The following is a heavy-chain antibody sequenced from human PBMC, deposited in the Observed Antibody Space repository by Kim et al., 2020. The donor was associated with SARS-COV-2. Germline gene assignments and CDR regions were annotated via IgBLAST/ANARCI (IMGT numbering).Heavy chain of an antibody. V-gene: IGHV3-23*01. Sequence: GGSLRLSCAASGFTFKNHDMNWVRQAPGKGLEWVSAISDSGASTSYADSAKGRFTISRDNSKNTLYLQMNSLRADDTAVYYCAKETENQYYFDYWGQGTLVSVSS. CDR3: AKETENQYYFDY. CDR1: GFTFKNHD. J-gene: IGHJ4*02. CDR2: ISDSGAST.